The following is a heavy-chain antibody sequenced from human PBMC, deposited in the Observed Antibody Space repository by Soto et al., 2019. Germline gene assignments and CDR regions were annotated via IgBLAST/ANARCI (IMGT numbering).Heavy chain of an antibody. CDR3: ARESYIFDD. Sequence: SETLSLTCTVSGGSIRSYYWSWIRQPPGKGLEWIGYIYYSGSTDYNPSLKSRVTISVDTFKNQFALKLRSVTAADTAVYYCARESYIFDDGGQGILVTVSS. CDR1: GGSIRSYY. CDR2: IYYSGST. D-gene: IGHD5-18*01. V-gene: IGHV4-59*01. J-gene: IGHJ4*02.